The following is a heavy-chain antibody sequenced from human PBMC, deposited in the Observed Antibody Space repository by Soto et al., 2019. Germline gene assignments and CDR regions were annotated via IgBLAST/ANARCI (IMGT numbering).Heavy chain of an antibody. CDR3: AKDYPGIAAAGTGRAFDI. J-gene: IGHJ3*02. Sequence: GGSLRLSCAASGFTFSSYAMSWVRQAPGKGLEWVSAISGSGGSTYYADSVRGRFTISRDNSKNTLYLQMNSLRAEDTAVYYCAKDYPGIAAAGTGRAFDIWGQGTMVTVSS. CDR1: GFTFSSYA. CDR2: ISGSGGST. D-gene: IGHD6-13*01. V-gene: IGHV3-23*01.